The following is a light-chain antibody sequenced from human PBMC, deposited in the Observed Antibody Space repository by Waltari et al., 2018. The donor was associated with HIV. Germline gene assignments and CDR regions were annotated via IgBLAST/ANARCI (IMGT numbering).Light chain of an antibody. J-gene: IGLJ3*02. V-gene: IGLV1-47*01. Sequence: QSVLTQPPSASGTPGQRVTISCSGSSSNIGSNYVYWYQQLPGTAPKLLIYMNNRRPSVVPDRFSGSKSGTSASLAISGLRSEDEAEYYCAAWDASLSAWVFGGGTKLTVL. CDR2: MNN. CDR3: AAWDASLSAWV. CDR1: SSNIGSNY.